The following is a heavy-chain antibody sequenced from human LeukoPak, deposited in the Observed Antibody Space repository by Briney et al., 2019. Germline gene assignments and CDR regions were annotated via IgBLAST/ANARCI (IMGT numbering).Heavy chain of an antibody. D-gene: IGHD1-26*01. CDR2: IYPSGST. CDR1: GDSITSYY. J-gene: IGHJ4*02. V-gene: IGHV4-59*08. CDR3: ARHGRTEVGSFDY. Sequence: SETLSLTCTVSGDSITSYYWSWMRQPPGKGLEWIGYIYPSGSTNYNPSFKSRVTMSVDTSKNQFSLRLSSVTAADTAVFYCARHGRTEVGSFDYWGQGTLVTVSS.